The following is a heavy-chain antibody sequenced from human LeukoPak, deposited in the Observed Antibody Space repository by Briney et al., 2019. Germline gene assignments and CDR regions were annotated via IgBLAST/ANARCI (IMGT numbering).Heavy chain of an antibody. CDR3: ARQERNSGSNWVVGY. V-gene: IGHV1-46*01. D-gene: IGHD1-26*01. CDR2: INPSGGST. Sequence: SVKVSCKASGYTFTSYYMHWVRQAPGQGLEWRGLINPSGGSTSYAQKFQGRVTMTRDTSTSTVYMELSSLRSEDTAVYYCARQERNSGSNWVVGYWGQGTLVTVSS. CDR1: GYTFTSYY. J-gene: IGHJ4*02.